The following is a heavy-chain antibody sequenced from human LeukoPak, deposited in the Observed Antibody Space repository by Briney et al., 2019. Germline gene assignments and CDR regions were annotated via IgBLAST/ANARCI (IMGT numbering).Heavy chain of an antibody. CDR2: IYSSGST. J-gene: IGHJ3*02. V-gene: IGHV4-61*02. CDR1: GGSISSGNY. CDR3: ARDLLHRGYAFDI. D-gene: IGHD5-12*01. Sequence: KPSQTLSLTCTVSGGSISSGNYWGWIRQPAGKGLEWIGRIYSSGSTNYNPSLKSRVTMSVDTSRNQFSLNLTSVTAADTAIYYCARDLLHRGYAFDIWGQGTMVTVSS.